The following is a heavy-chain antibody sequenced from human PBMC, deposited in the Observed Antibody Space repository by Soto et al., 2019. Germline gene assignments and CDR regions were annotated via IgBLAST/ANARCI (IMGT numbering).Heavy chain of an antibody. CDR3: AAAIWRGGYCSSTSCYRGPYYYYGMDV. V-gene: IGHV1-58*01. J-gene: IGHJ6*02. D-gene: IGHD2-2*02. Sequence: SVKVSCKASGFTFTSSAVQWVRQARGQRLEWIGWIVVGSGNTNYAQKFQERVTITRDMSTSTAYMELSSLRSEDTAVYYCAAAIWRGGYCSSTSCYRGPYYYYGMDVWGQGTTVTVSS. CDR1: GFTFTSSA. CDR2: IVVGSGNT.